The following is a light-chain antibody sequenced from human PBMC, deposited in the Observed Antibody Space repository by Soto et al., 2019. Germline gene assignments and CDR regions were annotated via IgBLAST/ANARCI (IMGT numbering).Light chain of an antibody. CDR3: QHFDNSLTRT. CDR2: GAS. Sequence: ESVLTQSPGTLSLSPGERATLCCRASQSLRSRNLTWYQQKPGQAPRLLIYGASIRATGILDRFSGSGSGTDFILTINRLEPEDSAVYYCQHFDNSLTRTFGQGTKVEI. CDR1: QSLRSRN. J-gene: IGKJ1*01. V-gene: IGKV3-20*01.